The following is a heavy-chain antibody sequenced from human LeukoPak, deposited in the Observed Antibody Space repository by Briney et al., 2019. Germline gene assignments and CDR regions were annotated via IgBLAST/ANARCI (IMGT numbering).Heavy chain of an antibody. V-gene: IGHV3-30*18. CDR1: GFSFRSYG. Sequence: GRSLRLSCAASGFSFRSYGMHWVRQAPGMGLEWVAIISYDGSNQYYADSVKGRFTISRDNSRNTLYLQMNSLRAEDTALYYCAKDRVDAYASPNDYWGQGTLVTVSS. CDR3: AKDRVDAYASPNDY. J-gene: IGHJ4*02. D-gene: IGHD2-2*01. CDR2: ISYDGSNQ.